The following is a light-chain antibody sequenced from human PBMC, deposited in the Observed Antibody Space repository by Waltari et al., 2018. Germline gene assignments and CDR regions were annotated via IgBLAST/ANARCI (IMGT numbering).Light chain of an antibody. V-gene: IGKV2-30*01. J-gene: IGKJ4*01. Sequence: DVVLTQSPLFLAVTPGQSVSISCKSSRSLLYSDGNTFLTWFHQRPGQSPRRLIYDITSRASGVPARFSGSGSGTNFTLNIAGVEADDAGVYFCVQGTHWVTFGGGT. CDR3: VQGTHWVT. CDR2: DIT. CDR1: RSLLYSDGNTF.